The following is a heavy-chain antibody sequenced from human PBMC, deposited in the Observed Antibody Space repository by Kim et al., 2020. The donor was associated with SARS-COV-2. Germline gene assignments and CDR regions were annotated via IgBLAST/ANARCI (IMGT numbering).Heavy chain of an antibody. CDR1: GFTFSNAW. CDR3: TTDQFEFEWELRKIDY. V-gene: IGHV3-15*01. CDR2: IKSKTDGGTT. Sequence: GGSLRLSCAASGFTFSNAWMSWVRQAPGKGLEWVGRIKSKTDGGTTDYAAPVKGRFTISRDDSKNTLYLQMNSLKTEDTAVYYCTTDQFEFEWELRKIDYWGQGTLVTVSS. D-gene: IGHD1-26*01. J-gene: IGHJ4*02.